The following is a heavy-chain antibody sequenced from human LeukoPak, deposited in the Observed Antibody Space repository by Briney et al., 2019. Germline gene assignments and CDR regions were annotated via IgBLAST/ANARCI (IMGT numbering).Heavy chain of an antibody. D-gene: IGHD1-26*01. CDR2: ISYDGSNK. J-gene: IGHJ4*02. V-gene: IGHV3-30-3*01. CDR3: ARDTSPQGSVGATIFDH. Sequence: GGSLRLSCAASGFTFSSYATHWVRQAPGKGLEWVAVISYDGSNKYYADSVKGRFTISRDNSKNTLYLQMNSLRAEDTAVYYCARDTSPQGSVGATIFDHWGQGTLVTVSS. CDR1: GFTFSSYA.